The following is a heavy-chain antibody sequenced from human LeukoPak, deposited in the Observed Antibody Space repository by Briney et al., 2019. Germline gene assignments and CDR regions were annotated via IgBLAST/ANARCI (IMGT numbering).Heavy chain of an antibody. CDR1: GFTFRNYA. V-gene: IGHV3-23*01. J-gene: IGHJ4*02. Sequence: PGGSLRLSCAASGFTFRNYAMSWVRQAPGKGLEWVSAISGSGGSTYYADSVKGRFTLSRDNSKNTLYLQMNSLSAEDTAIYYCAKSSYDILTGCYYFDYWGQGTLVTVSS. CDR2: ISGSGGST. CDR3: AKSSYDILTGCYYFDY. D-gene: IGHD3-9*01.